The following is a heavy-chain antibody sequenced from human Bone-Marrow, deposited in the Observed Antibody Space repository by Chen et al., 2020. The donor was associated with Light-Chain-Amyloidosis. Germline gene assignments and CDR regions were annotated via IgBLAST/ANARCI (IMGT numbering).Heavy chain of an antibody. V-gene: IGHV3-9*01. CDR1: GFTFDDYA. CDR2: ISWNSGVK. Sequence: EEHLVESGGGLVQPGRSLRLSCEASGFTFDDYAMHWVRQAPGKGLEWVSGISWNSGVKGYVDSVRGRFNISRDGVKNSLYLQMNSLRPEDTALYYCAKDKGGSMGFGMDVWGQGTTVIVSS. D-gene: IGHD3-10*01. CDR3: AKDKGGSMGFGMDV. J-gene: IGHJ6*02.